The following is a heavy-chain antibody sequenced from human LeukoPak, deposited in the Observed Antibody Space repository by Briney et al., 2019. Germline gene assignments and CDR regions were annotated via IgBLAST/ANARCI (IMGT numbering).Heavy chain of an antibody. CDR2: ISYDGSNK. D-gene: IGHD2-15*01. J-gene: IGHJ4*02. Sequence: GGSLRLSCAASGFTFSNAWMSWVRQAPGKGLEWVTVISYDGSNKYYADSVKGRFTISRDNSKNTLYLQMDSVRVEDTAVYYCAKDRATLRTLWPGGIFDYWGQGILVTVSS. CDR1: GFTFSNAW. V-gene: IGHV3-30*18. CDR3: AKDRATLRTLWPGGIFDY.